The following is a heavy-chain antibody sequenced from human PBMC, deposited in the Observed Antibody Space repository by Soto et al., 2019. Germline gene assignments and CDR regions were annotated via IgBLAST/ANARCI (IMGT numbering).Heavy chain of an antibody. D-gene: IGHD3-9*01. CDR2: ISYDGSNK. Sequence: PGGSLRLSCAASGFTFSSYGMHWVRQAPGKGLEWVAVISYDGSNKYYADSVKGRFTISRDNSKNTLYLQMNSLRAEDTAVYYCAKDVYYDILTGYFDYWGQGTLVNVPP. CDR1: GFTFSSYG. V-gene: IGHV3-30*18. J-gene: IGHJ4*02. CDR3: AKDVYYDILTGYFDY.